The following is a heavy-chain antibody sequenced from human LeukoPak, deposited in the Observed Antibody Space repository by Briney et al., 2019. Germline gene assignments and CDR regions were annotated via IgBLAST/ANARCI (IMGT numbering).Heavy chain of an antibody. D-gene: IGHD3-22*01. J-gene: IGHJ4*02. CDR1: GFTFSSHG. CDR2: IWYDGSDE. V-gene: IGHV3-33*01. Sequence: GGSMRLSCAASGFTFSSHGMHWVRQAPGKGLEWVSIIWYDGSDEYYADSVKGRFTISRDNSKNTLYLQMNSLRAEDTAVYYCARDGGYHSSGPFDYWGQGTLVTVSS. CDR3: ARDGGYHSSGPFDY.